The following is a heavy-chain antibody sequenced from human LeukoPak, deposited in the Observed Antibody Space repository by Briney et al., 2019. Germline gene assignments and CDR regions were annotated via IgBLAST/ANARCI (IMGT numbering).Heavy chain of an antibody. CDR3: ARDLAAAGRNY. Sequence: GSLRLSCAASGFTFSSYAMHWVRQAPGKGLEWVAVISYDGSNKYYADSVKGRFTISRDNSKNTLYLQMNSLRAEDTAVYYCARDLAAAGRNYWGQGTLVTVSS. CDR2: ISYDGSNK. J-gene: IGHJ4*02. D-gene: IGHD6-13*01. CDR1: GFTFSSYA. V-gene: IGHV3-30*04.